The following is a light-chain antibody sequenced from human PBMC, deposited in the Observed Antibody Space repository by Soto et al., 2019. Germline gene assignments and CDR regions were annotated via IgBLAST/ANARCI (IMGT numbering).Light chain of an antibody. J-gene: IGKJ2*01. CDR1: QSISRN. Sequence: DIQLTQSPSSLSASVGDRITISCRASQSISRNLNWYQQMPGKAPNLLIYAARDLQSGVPGRFSGSGSGTEFNLTISSLKPEDLATYYCQQSHSTPYTFGQGTKLEI. CDR2: AAR. V-gene: IGKV1-39*01. CDR3: QQSHSTPYT.